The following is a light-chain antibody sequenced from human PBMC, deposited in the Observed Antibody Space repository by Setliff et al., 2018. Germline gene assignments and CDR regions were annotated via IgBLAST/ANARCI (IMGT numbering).Light chain of an antibody. CDR2: DVS. J-gene: IGLJ1*01. CDR1: SSDVGSYDF. V-gene: IGLV2-14*03. CDR3: SSYTSSSTYV. Sequence: ALTQPASVSGSPGQSITISCSGTSSDVGSYDFVSWYQQHAGKAPKLIIYDVSNRPSGVSNRFSGSKAGNTASLTISGLQADDEADYYCSSYTSSSTYVFGTGTKGTVL.